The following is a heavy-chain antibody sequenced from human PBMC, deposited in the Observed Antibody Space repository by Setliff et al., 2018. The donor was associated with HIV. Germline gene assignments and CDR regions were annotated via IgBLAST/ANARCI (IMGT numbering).Heavy chain of an antibody. D-gene: IGHD6-13*01. J-gene: IGHJ5*02. CDR1: GYSISSGYY. CDR3: ARHVELAEAGTSWFDP. CDR2: IYHSGST. V-gene: IGHV4-38-2*01. Sequence: SETLSLTCAVSGYSISSGYYWGWIRQPPGKGLEWIGSIYHSGSTYYNPSLKSRVTISVDTSKNQFSLKLSSVTAADTAVYYCARHVELAEAGTSWFDPWGQGTLVTVSS.